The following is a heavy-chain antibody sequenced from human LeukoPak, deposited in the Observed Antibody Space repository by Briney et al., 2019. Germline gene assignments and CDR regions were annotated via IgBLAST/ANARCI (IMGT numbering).Heavy chain of an antibody. D-gene: IGHD6-13*01. J-gene: IGHJ3*02. CDR1: GGSFSGYY. V-gene: IGHV4-34*01. CDR3: ARYPWYGSSAEPDAFDI. Sequence: SETLSLTCAVYGGSFSGYYWSWIRQPPGKGLEWIGEINHSGSTNYNPSLKSRVTISVDTSKNQFSLKLSSVTAADTAVYYCARYPWYGSSAEPDAFDIWGQGTMVTVSS. CDR2: INHSGST.